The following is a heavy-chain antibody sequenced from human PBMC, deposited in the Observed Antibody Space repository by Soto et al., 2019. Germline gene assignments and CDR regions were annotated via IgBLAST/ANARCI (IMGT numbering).Heavy chain of an antibody. Sequence: QVQLQESGPGLVKPSGTLSLTCAVSGGSISSSYWWSWVRQPPGKGLEWIGEIYHSGSTNYNPSLMSRVTTSVDKSKNQFSLKLSSVTAADTAVYYCARGSSWGRFDPWGQGTLVTVSS. CDR1: GGSISSSYW. CDR3: ARGSSWGRFDP. D-gene: IGHD6-13*01. CDR2: IYHSGST. V-gene: IGHV4-4*02. J-gene: IGHJ5*02.